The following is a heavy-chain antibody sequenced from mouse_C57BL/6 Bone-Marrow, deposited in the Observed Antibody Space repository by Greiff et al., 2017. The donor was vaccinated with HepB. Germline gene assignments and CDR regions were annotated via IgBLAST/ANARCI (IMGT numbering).Heavy chain of an antibody. D-gene: IGHD2-3*01. CDR1: GYSITSGYD. J-gene: IGHJ2*01. Sequence: VQLKESGPGMVKPSQSLSLTCTVTGYSITSGYDWHWIRHFPGNKLEWMGYISYSGSTNYNPSLKSRISITHDTSKNHFFLKLNSVTTEDTATYYCARDGYYRFDYWGQGTTLTVSS. CDR3: ARDGYYRFDY. V-gene: IGHV3-1*01. CDR2: ISYSGST.